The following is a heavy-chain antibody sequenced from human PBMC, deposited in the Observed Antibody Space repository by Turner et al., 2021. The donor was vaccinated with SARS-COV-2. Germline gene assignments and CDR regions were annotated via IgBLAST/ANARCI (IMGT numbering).Heavy chain of an antibody. Sequence: QLQLQESGPGLVKPSETLSLTCTVSAGSIRSSSYYWVWIRQPPGKWLERIGSIYYSGSTYYNPSLKSPVTISVDTSKNQFSLKLGSVTAADTAVYYCARDGGDPPRYIQHWGQGTLVTVSS. J-gene: IGHJ1*01. D-gene: IGHD2-21*02. CDR1: AGSIRSSSYY. V-gene: IGHV4-39*02. CDR2: IYYSGST. CDR3: ARDGGDPPRYIQH.